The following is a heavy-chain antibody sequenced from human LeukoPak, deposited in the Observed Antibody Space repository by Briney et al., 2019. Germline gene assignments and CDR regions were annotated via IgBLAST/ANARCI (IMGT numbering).Heavy chain of an antibody. Sequence: GGSLRLSCAASDLTPIANYMTWVRESPGKGLECVAVIHSNDDTYYAASVRGRVTISRDTSNHMLYLQMHSLRAEDTAVYYCTRGSAAMGDYWGQGTLVTVSS. CDR1: DLTPIANY. CDR2: IHSNDDT. J-gene: IGHJ4*02. V-gene: IGHV3-53*01. D-gene: IGHD5-18*01. CDR3: TRGSAAMGDY.